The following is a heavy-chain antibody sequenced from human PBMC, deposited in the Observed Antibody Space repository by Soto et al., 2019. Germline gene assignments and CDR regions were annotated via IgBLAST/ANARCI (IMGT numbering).Heavy chain of an antibody. CDR1: GGSISSYY. D-gene: IGHD6-6*01. Sequence: QVQLQESGPGLVKPSETLSLTCTVSGGSISSYYWSWIRQPAGKGLEWIGRIYTSGSTNYNPSLKSRVTMSVDTSKNQFSLKLSSVTAADTAVYYCAGYSSSSQKLGDWYFDLWGRGTLVTVSS. J-gene: IGHJ2*01. CDR3: AGYSSSSQKLGDWYFDL. V-gene: IGHV4-4*07. CDR2: IYTSGST.